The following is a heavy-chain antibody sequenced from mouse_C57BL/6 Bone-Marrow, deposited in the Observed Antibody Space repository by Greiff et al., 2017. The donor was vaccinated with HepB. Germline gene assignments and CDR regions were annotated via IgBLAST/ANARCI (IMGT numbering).Heavy chain of an antibody. CDR2: ISNGGGST. J-gene: IGHJ2*01. D-gene: IGHD1-1*01. CDR3: ARLYYGSFDY. Sequence: EVMLVESGGGLVQPGGSLKLSCAASGFTFSDYYMYWVRQTPEKRLEWVAYISNGGGSTYYPDTVKGRFTISRDNAKNTLYLQMSRLKSEDTAMYYCARLYYGSFDYWCQGTTLTVSS. CDR1: GFTFSDYY. V-gene: IGHV5-12*01.